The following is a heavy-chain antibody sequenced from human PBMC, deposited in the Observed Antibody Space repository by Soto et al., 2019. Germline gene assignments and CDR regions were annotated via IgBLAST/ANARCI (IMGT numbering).Heavy chain of an antibody. Sequence: SETLSLTCTVSGGSISSGDYYWSWIRQPPGKGLEWIGYIYYSGSTYYNPSLKSRVTISVDTSKNQFSLKPSSVTAADTAVYYCARVGGFGATTIDYWGQGTLVTVSS. J-gene: IGHJ4*02. D-gene: IGHD3-10*01. CDR2: IYYSGST. V-gene: IGHV4-30-4*01. CDR1: GGSISSGDYY. CDR3: ARVGGFGATTIDY.